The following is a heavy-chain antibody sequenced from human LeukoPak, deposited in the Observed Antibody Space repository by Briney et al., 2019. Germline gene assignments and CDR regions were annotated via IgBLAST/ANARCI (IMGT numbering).Heavy chain of an antibody. D-gene: IGHD2-15*01. Sequence: GASVKVSCKASGYTFTSYGINWVRQAPGQGLEWMGWISAYNGNTNYAQKLQGRVTMTTDTSTSTAYMELRSLRSDDTAVYYCARYCSGGSCHWDDFDYWGQGTLVTVSS. CDR2: ISAYNGNT. J-gene: IGHJ4*02. V-gene: IGHV1-18*01. CDR3: ARYCSGGSCHWDDFDY. CDR1: GYTFTSYG.